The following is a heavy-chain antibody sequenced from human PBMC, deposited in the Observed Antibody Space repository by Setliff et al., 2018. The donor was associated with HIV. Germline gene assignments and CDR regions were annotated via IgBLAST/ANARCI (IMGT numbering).Heavy chain of an antibody. CDR3: ARDATRGGDMDV. Sequence: GSLRLSCAASGFSFSSYWMSWVRQAPGKGLEWVANIKEDGSEKYYVDSVRGRFTISRDNAKNSLYLQMNSLRAEDTAVYYCARDATRGGDMDVWAKGTTVTVS. J-gene: IGHJ6*03. D-gene: IGHD2-15*01. CDR2: IKEDGSEK. V-gene: IGHV3-7*01. CDR1: GFSFSSYW.